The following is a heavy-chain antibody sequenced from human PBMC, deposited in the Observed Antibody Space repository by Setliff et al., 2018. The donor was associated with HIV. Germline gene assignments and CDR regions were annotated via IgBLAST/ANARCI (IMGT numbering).Heavy chain of an antibody. Sequence: PGGSLRLSCTASGFTFGDYAMTWFRQAPGKGLEWLSSISSSSSFIYYADSVKGRFTISRDNAKNSLYLQMNSLRAEDTAVYYCARSISPLFDPFDYWGQGTLVTVSS. D-gene: IGHD2-21*01. CDR1: GFTFGDYA. V-gene: IGHV3-21*01. J-gene: IGHJ4*02. CDR2: ISSSSSFI. CDR3: ARSISPLFDPFDY.